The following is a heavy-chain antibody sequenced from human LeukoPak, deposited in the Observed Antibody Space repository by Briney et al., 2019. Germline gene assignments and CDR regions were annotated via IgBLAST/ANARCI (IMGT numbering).Heavy chain of an antibody. D-gene: IGHD3-9*01. Sequence: SETLSLTCTVSGGSISSGDYYWSWIRQPPGKGLEWIGYIYYSGSTYYNPSLKSRVTISVDTSKNQFSLKLSSVTAADTAVYYCARGVGTYYDILTGYYSGNWFDPWGQGTLVTVSS. CDR2: IYYSGST. CDR3: ARGVGTYYDILTGYYSGNWFDP. CDR1: GGSISSGDYY. V-gene: IGHV4-30-4*01. J-gene: IGHJ5*02.